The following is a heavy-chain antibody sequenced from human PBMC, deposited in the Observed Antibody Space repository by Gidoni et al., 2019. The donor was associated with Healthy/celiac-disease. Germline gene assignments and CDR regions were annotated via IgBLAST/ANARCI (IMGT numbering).Heavy chain of an antibody. CDR1: GFTFSRYW. CDR2: INSDGSST. V-gene: IGHV3-74*01. D-gene: IGHD3-9*01. J-gene: IGHJ3*02. CDR3: ARDRDDRVGSDAFDI. Sequence: EVQLVESGGGLVQPGGSLRLSCAASGFTFSRYWMHWVRQAPGKGLVWVSRINSDGSSTSYADSVKGRFTISRDNAKNTLYLQMNSLRAEDTAVYYCARDRDDRVGSDAFDIWGQGTMVTVSS.